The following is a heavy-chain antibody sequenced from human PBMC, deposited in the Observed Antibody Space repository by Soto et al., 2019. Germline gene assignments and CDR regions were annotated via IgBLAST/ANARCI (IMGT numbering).Heavy chain of an antibody. D-gene: IGHD2-8*02. CDR2: INQSGST. CDR3: ARDKITGLFDY. J-gene: IGHJ4*02. V-gene: IGHV4-34*01. Sequence: QVQLQQWGAGLLKPSETLSLTCAVYGGSFSGYYWTWIRQPPVTGLEWIGEINQSGSTNYNPSLKSRVTISVDTSKNQFSLKLTSVTAADTAVYYCARDKITGLFDYWGQGTLVTVSS. CDR1: GGSFSGYY.